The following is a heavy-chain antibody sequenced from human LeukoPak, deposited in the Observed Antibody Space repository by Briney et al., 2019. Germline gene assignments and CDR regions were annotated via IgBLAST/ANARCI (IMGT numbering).Heavy chain of an antibody. Sequence: SETLSLTCTVSGGSISSYYWSWIRQPPGKGLEWIGYIYTSGSTNYNPSLKSRVTISVDTSKNQFSLKLSSVTAADTAAYYCARQRSSGYFSPNWFDPWGQGTLVTVSS. CDR1: GGSISSYY. D-gene: IGHD3-22*01. CDR2: IYTSGST. V-gene: IGHV4-4*09. J-gene: IGHJ5*02. CDR3: ARQRSSGYFSPNWFDP.